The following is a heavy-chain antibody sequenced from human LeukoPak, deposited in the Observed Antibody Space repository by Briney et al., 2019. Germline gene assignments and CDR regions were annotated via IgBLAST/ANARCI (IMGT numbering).Heavy chain of an antibody. J-gene: IGHJ4*02. D-gene: IGHD1-7*01. CDR1: GYTFTSYG. Sequence: ASVKVSCKASGYTFTSYGISWVRQAPGQGLEWMGWISAYNGNTNYAQKLQGRVTMTTDTSTSTAYVELRSLRSDDTAVYYCARDRNWNYVRYFDYWGQGTLVTVSS. CDR3: ARDRNWNYVRYFDY. CDR2: ISAYNGNT. V-gene: IGHV1-18*01.